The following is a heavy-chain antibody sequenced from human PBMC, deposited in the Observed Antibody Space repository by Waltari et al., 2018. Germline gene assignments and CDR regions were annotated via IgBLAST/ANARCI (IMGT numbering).Heavy chain of an antibody. Sequence: QVQLVQSGAEVKTPGSSVKVSCKASGGTFSSYAISWVRQAPGQGLEWMGGIIPILGIANYAQKFQGRVTITADESTSTAYMELSSLRSEDTAVYYCARARGQLAVGYYFDYWGQGTLVTVSS. CDR2: IIPILGIA. V-gene: IGHV1-69*04. CDR1: GGTFSSYA. CDR3: ARARGQLAVGYYFDY. J-gene: IGHJ4*02. D-gene: IGHD6-6*01.